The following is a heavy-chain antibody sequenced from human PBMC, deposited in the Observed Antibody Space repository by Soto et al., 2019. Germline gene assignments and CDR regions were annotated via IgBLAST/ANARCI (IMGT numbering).Heavy chain of an antibody. Sequence: QVQLVQSGAEVKKPGSSVKVSCKASGGTFSSYSISWVRQAPGQGLEWMGGIIPIFGTANYAQKFQGRVTITADESTSTAYMELSSLRSEDTAVYYCARDPRGGSYPSLPGLYFDYWGQGTLVTVSS. D-gene: IGHD1-26*01. J-gene: IGHJ4*02. CDR1: GGTFSSYS. CDR3: ARDPRGGSYPSLPGLYFDY. CDR2: IIPIFGTA. V-gene: IGHV1-69*12.